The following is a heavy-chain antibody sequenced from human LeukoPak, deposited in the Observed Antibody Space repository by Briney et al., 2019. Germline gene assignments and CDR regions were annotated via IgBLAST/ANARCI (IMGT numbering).Heavy chain of an antibody. CDR3: ARSSPELWFGELLTWYYYYGMDV. D-gene: IGHD3-10*01. CDR2: ISSSGSTI. CDR1: GFTFSSYE. V-gene: IGHV3-48*03. Sequence: PGGSLRLSCAASGFTFSSYEMNRVRQAPGKGLEWVSYISSSGSTIYYADSVKGRFSISRDNAKNSLYLQMNSLRAEDTAVCYCARSSPELWFGELLTWYYYYGMDVWGKGTTVTVSS. J-gene: IGHJ6*04.